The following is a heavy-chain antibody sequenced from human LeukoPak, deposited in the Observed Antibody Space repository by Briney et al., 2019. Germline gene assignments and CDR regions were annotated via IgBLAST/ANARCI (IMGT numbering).Heavy chain of an antibody. D-gene: IGHD2-2*01. Sequence: ASVKVSCKASRYTFTNYYMHWVRQAPGQGLEWMGIINPNGGDTTYAQKFQGRVTMTRDTSTSTVYMEVSSLRSEDTAVYYCAKKPPTAKAGAVDIWGKGKMVTVSS. CDR3: AKKPPTAKAGAVDI. V-gene: IGHV1-46*01. J-gene: IGHJ3*02. CDR1: RYTFTNYY. CDR2: INPNGGDT.